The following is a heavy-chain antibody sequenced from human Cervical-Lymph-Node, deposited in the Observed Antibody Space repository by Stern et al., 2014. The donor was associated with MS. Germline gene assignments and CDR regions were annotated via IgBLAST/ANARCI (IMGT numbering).Heavy chain of an antibody. CDR1: GFTFSSFW. J-gene: IGHJ4*01. D-gene: IGHD1/OR15-1a*01. CDR2: ISPDGRST. CDR3: ARAWGNNNFDY. Sequence: EVQLVESGGGLVQPGGSLRLSCAASGFTFSSFWMHWVRQGPGKGLVWVSRISPDGRSTNYGDPVKGRFSVSSENAKKTLDVQMDSLRVEDTAVYYCARAWGNNNFDYWGHGTLVTVSS. V-gene: IGHV3-74*02.